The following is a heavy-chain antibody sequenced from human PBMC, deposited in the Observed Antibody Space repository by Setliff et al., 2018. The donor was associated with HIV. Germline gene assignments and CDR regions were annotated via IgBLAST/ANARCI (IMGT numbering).Heavy chain of an antibody. Sequence: GGSLRLSCTTSGFTFDDYAMHWVRQAPGKGLEWVSGISWNSGSIGYAYSVKGRFTISRDRPKNTLYLQMTGLRAEDTAVYSCAKLNAPGYSYGHLDNWGQGTLVTVSS. CDR1: GFTFDDYA. V-gene: IGHV3-9*01. J-gene: IGHJ4*02. CDR2: ISWNSGSI. D-gene: IGHD5-18*01. CDR3: AKLNAPGYSYGHLDN.